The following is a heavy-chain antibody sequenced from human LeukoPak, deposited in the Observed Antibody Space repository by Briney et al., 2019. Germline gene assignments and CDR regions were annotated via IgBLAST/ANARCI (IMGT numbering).Heavy chain of an antibody. CDR1: GGTFSNYA. CDR2: IIPIFGTA. Sequence: SVKVSCKASGGTFSNYAISWVRQAPGQGLEWMGGIIPIFGTANYAQKFRGRVTITADKSTRTAYMELSSLRAEDTAVYYCASASPEDTATSIYWGQGTLVTVSS. CDR3: ASASPEDTATSIY. D-gene: IGHD5-18*01. V-gene: IGHV1-69*06. J-gene: IGHJ4*02.